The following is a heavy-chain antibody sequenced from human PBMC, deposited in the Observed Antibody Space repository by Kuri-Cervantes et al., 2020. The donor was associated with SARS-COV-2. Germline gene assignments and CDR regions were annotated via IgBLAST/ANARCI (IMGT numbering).Heavy chain of an antibody. CDR1: GYTFTSYG. Sequence: ASVKVSCKASGYTFTSYGISWVRQALGQGLEWMGWISAYNGNTNYAQKLQGRVTMTTDTSTSTAYMELRSLRSDDTAVYYCARGHSALKRELLPFDYWGQGTLVTVSS. D-gene: IGHD1-26*01. V-gene: IGHV1-18*01. J-gene: IGHJ4*02. CDR2: ISAYNGNT. CDR3: ARGHSALKRELLPFDY.